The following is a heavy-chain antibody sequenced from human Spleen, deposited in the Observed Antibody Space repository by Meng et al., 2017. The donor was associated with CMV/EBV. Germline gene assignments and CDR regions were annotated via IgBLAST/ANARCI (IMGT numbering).Heavy chain of an antibody. CDR3: ANGGSGPRDY. CDR1: GFPFKTYY. D-gene: IGHD3-16*01. J-gene: IGHJ4*02. V-gene: IGHV3-74*01. CDR2: INSDGSST. Sequence: GGSLRLSCAACGFPFKTYYMSWVRQAPGKGLVWVSRINSDGSSTSYADSVKGRFTISRDNAKNTLYLQMNSLRAEDTAVYYCANGGSGPRDYWGQGTLVTVSS.